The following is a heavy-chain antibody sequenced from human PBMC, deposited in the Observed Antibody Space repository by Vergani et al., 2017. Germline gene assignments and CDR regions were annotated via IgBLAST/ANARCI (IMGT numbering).Heavy chain of an antibody. CDR1: GDSLSSSDHY. D-gene: IGHD2-21*01. J-gene: IGHJ4*02. V-gene: IGHV4-31*03. CDR2: IFRSGTT. Sequence: QVQLQESGPGLVKPSQTLSLTCTVSGDSLSSSDHYWSWIRQRSDKGLEWVGHIFRSGTTYYNPSLKSRLIMSVDTSKNQFSLKLTSVTAAATAMYYCARENVVIARIFDFWGQGTLVTVSS. CDR3: ARENVVIARIFDF.